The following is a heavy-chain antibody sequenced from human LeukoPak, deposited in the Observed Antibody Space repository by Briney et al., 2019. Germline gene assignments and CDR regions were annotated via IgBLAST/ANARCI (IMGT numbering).Heavy chain of an antibody. CDR3: ARNSPRGLLDY. D-gene: IGHD2-21*01. J-gene: IGHJ4*02. CDR2: ISHSGGA. Sequence: SETLSRTCAVYGGSLSGYYWTWVRQPPGKGLEWIGEISHSGGANYSPSLKSRVTISVDTSKNQFSLKLSSVTAADTAVYYCARNSPRGLLDYWGQGTLVTVSS. CDR1: GGSLSGYY. V-gene: IGHV4-34*01.